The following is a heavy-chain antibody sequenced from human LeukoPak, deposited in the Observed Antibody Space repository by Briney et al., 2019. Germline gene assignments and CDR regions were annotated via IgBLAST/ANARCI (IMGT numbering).Heavy chain of an antibody. V-gene: IGHV3-23*01. CDR2: LSGGGDSR. Sequence: GGSLGLSCAASGFAFSNYAMSWVRQAPGKGLEWVSSLSGGGDSRYYADSVMGRFTISRDNSKNTLYLQMNSLRAEDTAVYYCAKAVRSMVTGGGYFDSWGQGTLVTVSS. CDR1: GFAFSNYA. CDR3: AKAVRSMVTGGGYFDS. J-gene: IGHJ4*02. D-gene: IGHD3-10*01.